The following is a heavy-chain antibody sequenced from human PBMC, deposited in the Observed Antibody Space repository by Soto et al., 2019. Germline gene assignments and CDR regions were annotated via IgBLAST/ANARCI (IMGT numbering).Heavy chain of an antibody. V-gene: IGHV3-73*02. J-gene: IGHJ6*02. CDR3: TRRRVYYDILTGYYDYYYYGMDV. Sequence: EVQLVESGGGLVQPGGSLKLSCAASGFTFSGSAIHWVRQASGKGLEWVGRIRSKANSYATAYAASVKGRFTISRDDSKNTAYLQMNSLKTEDTAVYYCTRRRVYYDILTGYYDYYYYGMDVWGQGTTVTVSS. CDR1: GFTFSGSA. D-gene: IGHD3-9*01. CDR2: IRSKANSYAT.